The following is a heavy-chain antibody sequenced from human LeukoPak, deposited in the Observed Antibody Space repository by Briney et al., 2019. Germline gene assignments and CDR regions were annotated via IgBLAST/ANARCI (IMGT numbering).Heavy chain of an antibody. CDR3: ARLIWFGSASDI. Sequence: PSETLSLTCAVYGGSFSGYYWSWIRQPPGKGLEWIGEINHSGSTNYNPSLKSRVTISLDTSKNQFSLKLSSVTAADTAVYYCARLIWFGSASDIWGQGTMVTVSS. CDR2: INHSGST. J-gene: IGHJ3*02. V-gene: IGHV4-34*01. CDR1: GGSFSGYY. D-gene: IGHD3-10*01.